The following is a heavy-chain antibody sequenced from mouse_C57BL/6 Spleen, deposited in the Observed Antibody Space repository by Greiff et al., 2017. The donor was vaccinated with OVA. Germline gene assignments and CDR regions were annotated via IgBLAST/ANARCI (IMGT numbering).Heavy chain of an antibody. CDR1: GYSFTGYY. CDR2: INPSTGGT. V-gene: IGHV1-42*01. J-gene: IGHJ2*01. CDR3: ARFGTTVDGYVDY. D-gene: IGHD1-1*01. Sequence: VQLQQSGPELVKPGASVKISCKASGYSFTGYYMNWVKQSPEKSLEWIGEINPSTGGTTYNQKFKAKATLTVDKSSSTAYMQLKSLTSEDSAVYYCARFGTTVDGYVDYWGQGTTLTVSS.